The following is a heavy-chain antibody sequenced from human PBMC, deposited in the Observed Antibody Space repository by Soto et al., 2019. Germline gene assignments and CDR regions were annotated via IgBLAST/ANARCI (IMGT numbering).Heavy chain of an antibody. D-gene: IGHD3-3*01. CDR3: AREPLWSGPLPLDAFDL. V-gene: IGHV3-53*01. J-gene: IGHJ3*01. CDR2: FLIGGDT. CDR1: GFVVTDYY. Sequence: EVQLVESGGGLIQPGGSLRLSCAASGFVVTDYYMSWVRQAPGKGLEWVAVFLIGGDTHYGESVKGRFTISRDNSTNTLSLQMNSLRAEDTAVYYCAREPLWSGPLPLDAFDLWGQGTMVTVSS.